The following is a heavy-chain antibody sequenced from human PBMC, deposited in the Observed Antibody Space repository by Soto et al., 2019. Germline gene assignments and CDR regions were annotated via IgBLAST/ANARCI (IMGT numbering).Heavy chain of an antibody. D-gene: IGHD1-26*01. CDR2: IFYSGST. J-gene: IGHJ4*02. Sequence: PSETLSLTCSVSGGSISNSYWSWIRQPPGKGLEWIGYIFYSGSTNYNPSLKSRVAISKDTSKNQLSLNLSSVTAADTAVYYCARGLEGATVPFDNWGQGTLVTVSS. CDR1: GGSISNSY. CDR3: ARGLEGATVPFDN. V-gene: IGHV4-59*08.